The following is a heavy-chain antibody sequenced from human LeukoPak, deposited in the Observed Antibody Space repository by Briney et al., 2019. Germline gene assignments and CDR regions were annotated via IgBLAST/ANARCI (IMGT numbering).Heavy chain of an antibody. D-gene: IGHD1-26*01. CDR1: GFTVSSNY. CDR3: ARDLSGSYGGAFDI. J-gene: IGHJ3*02. CDR2: IYSGGST. Sequence: PGGSLRLSCAASGFTVSSNYMSWVRQAPGKGLEWVSVIYSGGSTYYAGSVKGRFTISRDNSKNTLYLQMNSLRAEDTAVYYCARDLSGSYGGAFDIWGQGTMVTVSS. V-gene: IGHV3-66*01.